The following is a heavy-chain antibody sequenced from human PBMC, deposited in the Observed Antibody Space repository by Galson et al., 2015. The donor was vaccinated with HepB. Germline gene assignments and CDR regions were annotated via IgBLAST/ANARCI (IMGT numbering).Heavy chain of an antibody. CDR3: ARHEGTFTMIRGVSH. CDR2: IYPGDSDT. CDR1: GYSFANYW. J-gene: IGHJ4*02. D-gene: IGHD3-10*01. V-gene: IGHV5-51*01. Sequence: QSGAEVKKPGESLKISCKGSGYSFANYWIGWVRQMPGKGLEWMAIIYPGDSDTRYSPSFQGQVSISADKSISTAYLQRNSLKASDTAMYYCARHEGTFTMIRGVSHWGQGTLVTVSS.